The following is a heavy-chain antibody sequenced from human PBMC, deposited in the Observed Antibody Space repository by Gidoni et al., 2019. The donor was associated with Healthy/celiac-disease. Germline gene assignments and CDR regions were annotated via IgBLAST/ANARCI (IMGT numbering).Heavy chain of an antibody. J-gene: IGHJ4*02. D-gene: IGHD6-19*01. CDR1: GFPFDSYP. Sequence: EVQLVESGGGLVQPGRSLRLSCSASGFPFDSYPMHWVRQAPGKGLAWVSGISWNSGSIGYADSVKGRFTISRDNAKNSLYLQMNSLRAEDTALYYCAKEPLSGWNEGYFDYWGQGTLVTVSS. V-gene: IGHV3-9*01. CDR3: AKEPLSGWNEGYFDY. CDR2: ISWNSGSI.